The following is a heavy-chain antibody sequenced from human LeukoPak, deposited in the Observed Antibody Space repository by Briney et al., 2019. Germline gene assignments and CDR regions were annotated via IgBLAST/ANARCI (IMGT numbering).Heavy chain of an antibody. CDR1: GFTFSSYA. D-gene: IGHD1-26*01. Sequence: GGSLRLSCAASGFTFSSYAMSWVRQAPGKGLESVSAISGSGGSTYYADSVKGRFTISRDNSKNTLYLQMNSRRAEDTAVYYCARRVSGSPFDYWGQGTLVTVSS. CDR3: ARRVSGSPFDY. J-gene: IGHJ4*02. CDR2: ISGSGGST. V-gene: IGHV3-23*01.